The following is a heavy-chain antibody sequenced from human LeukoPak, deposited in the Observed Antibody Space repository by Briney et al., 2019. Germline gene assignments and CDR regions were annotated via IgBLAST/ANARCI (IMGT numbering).Heavy chain of an antibody. CDR3: AKDVSSSWYNPGY. V-gene: IGHV3-30*18. Sequence: GGSLRLSCAASGFTFSSYGMRWVRQAPGKGLEWVAVISYDGSNKYYADSVKGRFTISRDNSKNTLYLQMNSLRAEDTAVYYCAKDVSSSWYNPGYWGQGTLVTVSA. CDR1: GFTFSSYG. CDR2: ISYDGSNK. J-gene: IGHJ4*02. D-gene: IGHD6-13*01.